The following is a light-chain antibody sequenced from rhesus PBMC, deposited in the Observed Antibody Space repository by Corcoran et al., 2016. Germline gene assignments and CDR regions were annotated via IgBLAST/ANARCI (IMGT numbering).Light chain of an antibody. CDR3: QVWDSSSDHDV. Sequence: SYDVTQPRSVSVTPGQTDRITCGGEIIGSKYVHWYQQKPAQAPLLVIYKDTNRPSGIPERFSGSNSGNTATLTISGVEAGDEADYYCQVWDSSSDHDVFGSGTKLTVL. CDR1: IIGSKY. J-gene: IGLJ6*01. V-gene: IGLV3-29*01. CDR2: KDT.